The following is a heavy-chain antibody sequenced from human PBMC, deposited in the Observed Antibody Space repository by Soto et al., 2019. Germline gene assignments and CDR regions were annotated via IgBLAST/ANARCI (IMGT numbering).Heavy chain of an antibody. CDR2: IIPMLGVR. CDR1: GGTFSTYS. D-gene: IGHD2-21*01. V-gene: IGHV1-69*02. CDR3: TIGSWSGEVFDI. Sequence: QVQLVQSGAEVKKPGSSVKVSCKDSGGTFSTYSMFWVRQAPGQGLEWMGRIIPMLGVRNYAQRFQDRVTSIADKSTATVHMALSSLRSEDTALYYCTIGSWSGEVFDIWGQGTMVTVSS. J-gene: IGHJ3*02.